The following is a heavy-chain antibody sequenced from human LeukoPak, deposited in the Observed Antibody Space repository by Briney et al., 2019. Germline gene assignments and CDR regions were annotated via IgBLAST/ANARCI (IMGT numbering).Heavy chain of an antibody. Sequence: GGSLRLSCAASGFTFSNYAMSWVRQAPGKGLEWVSVISDSGGNTYYADSVKGHFTISRDNSENTLYLQMNSLRAEDTAVYYCAKENRASCYSPIDYWGQGTLVTVSS. D-gene: IGHD2-15*01. CDR2: ISDSGGNT. CDR3: AKENRASCYSPIDY. V-gene: IGHV3-23*01. CDR1: GFTFSNYA. J-gene: IGHJ4*02.